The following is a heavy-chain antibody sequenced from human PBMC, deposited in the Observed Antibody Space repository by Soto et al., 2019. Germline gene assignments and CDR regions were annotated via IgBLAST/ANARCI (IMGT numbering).Heavy chain of an antibody. CDR1: GGSISSYY. CDR2: IYYSGST. Sequence: SETLSLTCTVSGGSISSYYWSWIRQPPGKGLEWIGYIYYSGSTNYNPSLKSRVTISVDTSKNQFSLKLSSVTAADTAVYYCARGVVVARTLGDAFDIWGQGTMVTVS. D-gene: IGHD2-15*01. V-gene: IGHV4-59*01. CDR3: ARGVVVARTLGDAFDI. J-gene: IGHJ3*02.